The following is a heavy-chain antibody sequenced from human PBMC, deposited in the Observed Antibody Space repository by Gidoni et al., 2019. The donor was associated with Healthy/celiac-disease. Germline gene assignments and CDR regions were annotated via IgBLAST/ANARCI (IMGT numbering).Heavy chain of an antibody. V-gene: IGHV4-31*03. CDR2: IYYSGST. D-gene: IGHD6-13*01. Sequence: QVQLQESGPGLVKPSQTLSLTCTVSGASLSSGGYYWSWIPQHPGKGLEWIGYIYYSGSTYYNPSLKSRVTISVDTSKNQFSLKLSSVTAADTAVYYCARGNRSSSWSRGGNAFDFWGQGTMVTVSS. J-gene: IGHJ3*01. CDR3: ARGNRSSSWSRGGNAFDF. CDR1: GASLSSGGYY.